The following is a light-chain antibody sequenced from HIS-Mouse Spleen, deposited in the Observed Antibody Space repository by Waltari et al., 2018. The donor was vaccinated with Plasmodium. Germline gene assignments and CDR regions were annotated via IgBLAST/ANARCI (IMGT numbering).Light chain of an antibody. J-gene: IGLJ3*02. CDR1: ALPKTY. CDR2: EDS. CDR3: YSTDSSGNHRV. Sequence: ELPQPPSVSVSPGQTARITCSGDALPKTYAYWYQQKSGQAPVLVIYEDSKRPSGIPERFSGSSSGTMATLTISGAQVEDEADYYCYSTDSSGNHRVFGGGTKLTVL. V-gene: IGLV3-10*01.